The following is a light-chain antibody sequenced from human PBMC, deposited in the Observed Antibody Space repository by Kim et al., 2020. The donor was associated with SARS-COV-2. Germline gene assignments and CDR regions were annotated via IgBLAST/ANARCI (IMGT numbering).Light chain of an antibody. Sequence: SYELTQPPSLSMSPGQTASITCSGDKLGDKYASWYQQKPGQSPVLVLYQDTKRPSGIPERFSGSKSGNTATLTISGTQAMDEADYYCQACDTSTVLFGGGTQLTVL. CDR3: QACDTSTVL. J-gene: IGLJ2*01. CDR1: KLGDKY. CDR2: QDT. V-gene: IGLV3-1*01.